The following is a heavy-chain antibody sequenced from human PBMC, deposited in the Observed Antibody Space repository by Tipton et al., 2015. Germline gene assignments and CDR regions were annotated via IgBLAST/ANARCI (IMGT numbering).Heavy chain of an antibody. D-gene: IGHD2-15*01. CDR1: GYTFTRHG. CDR2: ISTYNGNA. Sequence: QSGAEVKKPGASVKVSCKASGYTFTRHGISWVRQAPGQGLEWMGWISTYNGNANYLQKLQGRVTMTRDTSTSTAYMELRSLRSDDTALYYCARRKWSTPFDYWGQGTLVTVSS. CDR3: ARRKWSTPFDY. J-gene: IGHJ4*02. V-gene: IGHV1-18*01.